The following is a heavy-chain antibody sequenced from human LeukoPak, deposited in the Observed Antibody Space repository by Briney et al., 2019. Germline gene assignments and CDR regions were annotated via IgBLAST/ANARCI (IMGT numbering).Heavy chain of an antibody. CDR3: ARGLDYYYYYGMDV. J-gene: IGHJ6*02. CDR1: GGSFSGYY. V-gene: IGHV4-34*01. Sequence: KPSETLSLTCAVYGGSFSGYYWSWIRQPPGKGLEWIGEINHSGSTNYNPSLKSRVTISVDTSKNQFSLKLSSVTAADTAVYYCARGLDYYYYYGMDVWGRGTTVTVSS. CDR2: INHSGST.